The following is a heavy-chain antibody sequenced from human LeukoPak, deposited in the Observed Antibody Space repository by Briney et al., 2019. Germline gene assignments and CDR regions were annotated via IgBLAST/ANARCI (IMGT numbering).Heavy chain of an antibody. J-gene: IGHJ4*02. Sequence: GGSLRLSCAASGSTFSDYYMSWIRQAPGKGLEWVSYISSSGSTIYYADSVKGRFTISRDNAKNSLYLQMNSLRAEDTAVYYCARDFEQWLESGSFDYWGQGTLVTVSS. CDR3: ARDFEQWLESGSFDY. CDR1: GSTFSDYY. CDR2: ISSSGSTI. D-gene: IGHD6-19*01. V-gene: IGHV3-11*04.